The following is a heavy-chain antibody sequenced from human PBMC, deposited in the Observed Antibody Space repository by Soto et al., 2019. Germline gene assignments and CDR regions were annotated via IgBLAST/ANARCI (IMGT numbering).Heavy chain of an antibody. CDR2: ISGSGGST. D-gene: IGHD3-22*01. J-gene: IGHJ2*01. CDR1: GFTFSSYA. Sequence: EVQLLESGGGLVQPGGSLRLSCAASGFTFSSYAMSWVRQAPGKGLEWVSAISGSGGSTYYADSVKGRFTISRDKSKTTLYLQMNSLSAEDTAVYYCAKGLSGYYYWYFDLWGRGTLVTVSS. CDR3: AKGLSGYYYWYFDL. V-gene: IGHV3-23*01.